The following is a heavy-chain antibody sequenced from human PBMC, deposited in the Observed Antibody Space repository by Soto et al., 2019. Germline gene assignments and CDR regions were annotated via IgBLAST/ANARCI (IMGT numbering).Heavy chain of an antibody. V-gene: IGHV3-30*18. CDR3: AKDLSPYSNYAFDY. CDR2: ISYDGSNK. CDR1: GFTFSSYG. J-gene: IGHJ4*02. D-gene: IGHD4-4*01. Sequence: QVQLVESGGGVVQPGRSLRLSCAASGFTFSSYGMHWVRQAPGKGLEWVAVISYDGSNKYYADSVKGRFTISRDNSKNTLYLQMNSLRAEDTAVYYCAKDLSPYSNYAFDYWGQGTLVTVSS.